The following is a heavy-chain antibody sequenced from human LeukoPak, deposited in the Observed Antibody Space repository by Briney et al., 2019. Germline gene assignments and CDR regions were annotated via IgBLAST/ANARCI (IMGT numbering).Heavy chain of an antibody. J-gene: IGHJ4*02. CDR2: INPSGGST. V-gene: IGHV1-46*01. CDR1: GYTFTGYY. Sequence: ASVKASCKASGYTFTGYYMHWVRQAPGQGLEWMGIINPSGGSTSYAQKFQGRVTMTRDTSTSTVYMELSSLRSEDTAVYYCARSDGTTEFDYWGQGTLVTVSS. CDR3: ARSDGTTEFDY. D-gene: IGHD1-7*01.